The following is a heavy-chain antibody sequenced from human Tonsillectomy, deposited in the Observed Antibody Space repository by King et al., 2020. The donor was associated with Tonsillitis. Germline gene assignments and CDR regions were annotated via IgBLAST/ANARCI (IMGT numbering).Heavy chain of an antibody. V-gene: IGHV5-51*01. CDR1: GYSFTSYW. D-gene: IGHD2-15*01. CDR3: AIDMDFDY. Sequence: QLVQSGAEVRKPGESLKISCKGSGYSFTSYWIGWVRQMPGKGLEWMGIIYPGDSDTRYSPSFEGQVTISVDKSISTAYLRGSSLKASDTAMYYCAIDMDFDYWGQGTLVTVSS. CDR2: IYPGDSDT. J-gene: IGHJ4*02.